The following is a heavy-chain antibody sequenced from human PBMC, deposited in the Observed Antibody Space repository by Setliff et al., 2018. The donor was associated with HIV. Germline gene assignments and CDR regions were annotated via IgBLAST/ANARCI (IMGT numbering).Heavy chain of an antibody. CDR2: ISSGGRTI. CDR3: ARAEVAMVRGHDY. J-gene: IGHJ4*02. D-gene: IGHD3-10*01. CDR1: GFTFSSYE. Sequence: HPGGSLSLSCAASGFTFSSYEMNWVRQAPGQGLEWVSYISSGGRTIYYADSVKGRFTISRDNAKNSLYLQMNSLSAEDTAVYYCARAEVAMVRGHDYWGQGTLVTVSS. V-gene: IGHV3-48*03.